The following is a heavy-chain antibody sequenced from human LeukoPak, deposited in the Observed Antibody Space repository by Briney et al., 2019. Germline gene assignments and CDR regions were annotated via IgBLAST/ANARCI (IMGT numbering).Heavy chain of an antibody. CDR1: GFTFSSYS. V-gene: IGHV3-21*01. CDR2: ISSRSSYI. J-gene: IGHJ4*02. D-gene: IGHD2-2*01. Sequence: GGSLRLSCAASGFTFSSYSMNWVRQAPGKGLEWVSSISSRSSYIYYADSVKGRFTISRDNAKNSLYLQMNSLRAEDTAVYYCARGRVVVPAAMTGVDYWGQGTLVTVSS. CDR3: ARGRVVVPAAMTGVDY.